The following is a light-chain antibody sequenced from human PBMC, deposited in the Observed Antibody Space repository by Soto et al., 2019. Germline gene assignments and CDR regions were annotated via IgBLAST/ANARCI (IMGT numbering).Light chain of an antibody. Sequence: EIVMTQSPATLSVSPGERATLSCRASQSVSSNLAWYQQKPGQAPRLLIYGASTRATDIPARFSGSGSGTEFTLTISSLQSEDFAVYYCQQYNNWPPITFSQGTRLEIK. CDR2: GAS. V-gene: IGKV3-15*01. J-gene: IGKJ5*01. CDR3: QQYNNWPPIT. CDR1: QSVSSN.